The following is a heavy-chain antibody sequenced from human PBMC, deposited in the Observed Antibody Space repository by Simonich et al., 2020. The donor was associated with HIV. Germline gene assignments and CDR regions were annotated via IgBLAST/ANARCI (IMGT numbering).Heavy chain of an antibody. J-gene: IGHJ4*02. CDR3: ARLTAAGGSNQLDY. V-gene: IGHV4-34*01. Sequence: QVQLQQWGAGLLKPSETLSLTCAVYGASFSGYYWSWNRQPPGKGLEWIGEINHSGTTNYNPSLKSRVTVSVDTSKSQFSLKLRSVTAADTAVYYCARLTAAGGSNQLDYWGQGTLVTVSS. CDR1: GASFSGYY. CDR2: INHSGTT. D-gene: IGHD6-13*01.